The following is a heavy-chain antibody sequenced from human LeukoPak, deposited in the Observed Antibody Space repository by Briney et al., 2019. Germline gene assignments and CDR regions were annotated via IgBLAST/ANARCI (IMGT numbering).Heavy chain of an antibody. V-gene: IGHV1-69*13. CDR1: GGTFSSYA. CDR3: ARQGAFVGPTPRYDSSGYSDY. D-gene: IGHD3-22*01. J-gene: IGHJ4*02. CDR2: IIPIFGTA. Sequence: ASVKVSCKASGGTFSSYAISWVRQAPGQGLEWMGGIIPIFGTANYAQKFQGRVTITADESTSTAYMELSSLRSEDTAVYYCARQGAFVGPTPRYDSSGYSDYWGQGTLVTVSS.